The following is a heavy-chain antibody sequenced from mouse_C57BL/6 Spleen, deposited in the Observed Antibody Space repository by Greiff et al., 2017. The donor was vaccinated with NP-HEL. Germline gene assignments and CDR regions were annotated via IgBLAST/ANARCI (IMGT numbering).Heavy chain of an antibody. CDR3: AKNGAGTQFAY. CDR1: GFSFTSYG. V-gene: IGHV2-5*01. J-gene: IGHJ3*01. Sequence: VKLMESGPGLVQPSQSLSITCTVSGFSFTSYGVHWVRQSPGKGLEWLGVIWRGGSTDYNAAFMSRLSITKDNSKSQVFFKMNSLQADDTAVYYCAKNGAGTQFAYWGQGTLVTVSA. D-gene: IGHD4-1*01. CDR2: IWRGGST.